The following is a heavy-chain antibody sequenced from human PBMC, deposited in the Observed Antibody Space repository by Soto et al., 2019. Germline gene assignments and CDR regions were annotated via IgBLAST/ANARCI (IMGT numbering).Heavy chain of an antibody. D-gene: IGHD4-4*01. V-gene: IGHV3-15*01. CDR3: TTDSGVTTVTYYYYYYMDV. CDR2: IKSKTDGGTT. Sequence: GGSLRLSCAASGFTFSNAWMSWVRQAPGKGLEWVGRIKSKTDGGTTDYAAPVKGRFTISRDDSKNTLYLQMNSLKTEDTAVYYCTTDSGVTTVTYYYYYYMDVWGKGTTVTVSS. J-gene: IGHJ6*03. CDR1: GFTFSNAW.